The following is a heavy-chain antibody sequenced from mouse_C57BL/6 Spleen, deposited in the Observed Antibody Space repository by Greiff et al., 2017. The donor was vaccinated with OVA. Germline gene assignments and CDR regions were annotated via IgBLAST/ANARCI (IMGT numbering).Heavy chain of an antibody. CDR3: ARVHYYGSSYAMDY. CDR2: ISYDGSN. D-gene: IGHD1-1*01. CDR1: GYSITSGYY. Sequence: EVHLVESGPGLVKPSQSLSLTCSVTGYSITSGYYWNWIRQFPGNKLEWMGYISYDGSNNYNPSLKNRISITRDTSKNQFFLKLNSVTTEDTATYYCARVHYYGSSYAMDYWGQGTSVTVSS. V-gene: IGHV3-6*01. J-gene: IGHJ4*01.